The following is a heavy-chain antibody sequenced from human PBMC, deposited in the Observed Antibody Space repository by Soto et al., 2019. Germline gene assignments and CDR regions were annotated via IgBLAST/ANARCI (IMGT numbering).Heavy chain of an antibody. CDR3: ARPVVVAAKVYYYMDV. Sequence: QVQLQQWGAGLLKPSETLSLTCAVYGGSFSGYYWSWIRQPPGKGLEWIGEINHSGSTNYNPSLKSRVTLSVDTSKNQFSLKLSSVTAADTAVYYCARPVVVAAKVYYYMDVWGKGTTVTVSS. CDR1: GGSFSGYY. CDR2: INHSGST. D-gene: IGHD2-15*01. V-gene: IGHV4-34*01. J-gene: IGHJ6*03.